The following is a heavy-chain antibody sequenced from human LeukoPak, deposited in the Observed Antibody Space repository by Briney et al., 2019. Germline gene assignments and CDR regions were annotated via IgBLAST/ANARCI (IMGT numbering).Heavy chain of an antibody. CDR1: GYTFTSYG. CDR2: ISGYNGNT. D-gene: IGHD1-7*01. J-gene: IGHJ3*02. Sequence: ASVKVSCKASGYTFTSYGITWVRQAPGQGLEWMGWISGYNGNTNYAQRVQGRVTMTTDTSTSTAYMELRSLRFDDTAVYYCASFKWNYGPDAFDIWGQGTMVTISS. V-gene: IGHV1-18*01. CDR3: ASFKWNYGPDAFDI.